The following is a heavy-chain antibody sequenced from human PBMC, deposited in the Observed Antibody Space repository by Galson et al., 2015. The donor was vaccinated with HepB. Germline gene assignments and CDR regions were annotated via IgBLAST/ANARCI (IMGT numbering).Heavy chain of an antibody. Sequence: SLRLSCAASGFTSSRYVISWVRQAPGKGLEWVSAISGSGGITYYADAVKGRFTISRDNSKSTLYLQMNSLRAEDTAVYYCARDPRGTYGAFDIWGQGTMVAVSS. CDR3: ARDPRGTYGAFDI. D-gene: IGHD1-26*01. J-gene: IGHJ3*02. CDR1: GFTSSRYV. CDR2: ISGSGGIT. V-gene: IGHV3-23*01.